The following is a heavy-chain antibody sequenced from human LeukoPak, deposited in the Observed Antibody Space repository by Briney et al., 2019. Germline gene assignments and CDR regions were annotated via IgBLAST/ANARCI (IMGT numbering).Heavy chain of an antibody. J-gene: IGHJ6*02. D-gene: IGHD2/OR15-2a*01. Sequence: PSETLSLTCTVSGGSITSGYYWGWVRQPPGQGLEWIGEINHSGSTNYNPSLKSRVTISVDTSKNQFSLKLSSVTAADTAVYYCARGHSSMGDYYGMGVWGQGTTVTVSS. CDR2: INHSGST. CDR1: GGSITSGYY. CDR3: ARGHSSMGDYYGMGV. V-gene: IGHV4-34*01.